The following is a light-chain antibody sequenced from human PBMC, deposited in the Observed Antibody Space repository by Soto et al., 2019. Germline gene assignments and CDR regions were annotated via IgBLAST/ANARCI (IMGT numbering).Light chain of an antibody. J-gene: IGLJ2*01. CDR2: EDT. Sequence: QSALTQPASVSGSPGQSITISCTGTSSDVGSYNLVSWYQQHPGKATKRMIYEDTKRPSGVSNRFSGSKSGNTASLTISGLQAEDEADYYCCSYAGSSTFVVFGGGTKLPVL. CDR1: SSDVGSYNL. V-gene: IGLV2-23*02. CDR3: CSYAGSSTFVV.